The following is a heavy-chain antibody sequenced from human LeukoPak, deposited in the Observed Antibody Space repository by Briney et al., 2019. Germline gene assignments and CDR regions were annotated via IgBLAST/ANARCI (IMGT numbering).Heavy chain of an antibody. Sequence: RASVKVSCKASGGTFSSYAISWVRQAPGQGLEWMGGIIPIFGTANYAQKFQGRVTITTDESTSTAYMELSSLRSDDTAVYYCARIVAVAGLPFDYWGQGTLVTVSS. D-gene: IGHD6-19*01. J-gene: IGHJ4*02. CDR1: GGTFSSYA. V-gene: IGHV1-69*05. CDR2: IIPIFGTA. CDR3: ARIVAVAGLPFDY.